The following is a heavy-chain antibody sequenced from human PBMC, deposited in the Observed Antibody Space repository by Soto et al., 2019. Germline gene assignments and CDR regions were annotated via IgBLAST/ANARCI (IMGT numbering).Heavy chain of an antibody. CDR2: IRNKANNYIT. Sequence: GGSLRLSCAASGFTFSDHYMDWVRQAPGKGLEWVGRIRNKANNYITHYGASVKGRITISRDDSKNSLYLQMNSLTSDDTAVYYCARDRSADRFVQYFQHWGPGTLVTVSS. V-gene: IGHV3-72*01. J-gene: IGHJ1*01. CDR3: ARDRSADRFVQYFQH. CDR1: GFTFSDHY. D-gene: IGHD6-19*01.